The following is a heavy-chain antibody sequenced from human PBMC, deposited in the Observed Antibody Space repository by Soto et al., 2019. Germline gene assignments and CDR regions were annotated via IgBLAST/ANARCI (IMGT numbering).Heavy chain of an antibody. Sequence: GGSLRLSCAASGFTFSSYWMSWVRQAPGKGLEWVANIKQDGSEKYYVDSVKGRFTISRDNAKNSLYLQMNSLRAEDTAVYYCARDIVGPRTISSLYFDYWGQGTLVTVSS. D-gene: IGHD1-26*01. J-gene: IGHJ4*02. CDR3: ARDIVGPRTISSLYFDY. CDR2: IKQDGSEK. CDR1: GFTFSSYW. V-gene: IGHV3-7*05.